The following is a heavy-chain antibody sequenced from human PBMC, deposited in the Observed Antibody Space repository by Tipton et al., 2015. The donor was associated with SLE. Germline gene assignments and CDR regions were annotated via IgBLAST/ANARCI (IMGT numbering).Heavy chain of an antibody. D-gene: IGHD1-26*01. CDR2: IYTSGST. CDR1: GGSISSGYY. J-gene: IGHJ4*02. CDR3: ARHLSKGMIVGY. V-gene: IGHV4-61*09. Sequence: TLSLTCTVSGGSISSGYYWGWIRQPPGKGLEWIGHIYTSGSTNYNPSLKSRVTTSVDTSKNQFSLKLSSVTAADPAVYYCARHLSKGMIVGYWGQGTLVTVSS.